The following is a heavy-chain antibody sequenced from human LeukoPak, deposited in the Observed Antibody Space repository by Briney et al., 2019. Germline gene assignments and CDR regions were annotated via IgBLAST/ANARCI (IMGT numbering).Heavy chain of an antibody. D-gene: IGHD3-3*01. Sequence: SETLSLTCTVSGGSISNYYWSWIRQPAGKGLEWIGRMYTSGSTNYNPSLKSRVTMSVDTSKNQFSLNLSSGTAADTAVYYCARGVDFWSGYQNWFDPWGQGTLVSVSS. V-gene: IGHV4-4*07. CDR3: ARGVDFWSGYQNWFDP. CDR2: MYTSGST. CDR1: GGSISNYY. J-gene: IGHJ5*02.